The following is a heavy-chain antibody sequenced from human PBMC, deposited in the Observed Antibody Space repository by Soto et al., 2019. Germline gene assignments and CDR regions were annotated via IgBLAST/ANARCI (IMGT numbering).Heavy chain of an antibody. CDR3: AKSPMIVVVPTDY. J-gene: IGHJ4*02. Sequence: PGGSLRLSCAASGFTFSSYAMSWVRQAPGKGLEWVSAISGSGGSTYYADSVKGRFTTSRDNSKNTLYLQMNGLRAEDTAVYYCAKSPMIVVVPTDYWGQGTLVTVSS. V-gene: IGHV3-23*01. CDR2: ISGSGGST. CDR1: GFTFSSYA. D-gene: IGHD3-22*01.